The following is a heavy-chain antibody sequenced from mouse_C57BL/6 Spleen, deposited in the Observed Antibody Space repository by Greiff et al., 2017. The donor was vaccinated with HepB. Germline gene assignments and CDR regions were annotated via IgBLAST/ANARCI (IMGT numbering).Heavy chain of an antibody. J-gene: IGHJ3*01. CDR1: GFNIKDDY. Sequence: VQLKESGAELVRPGASVKLSCTASGFNIKDDYMHWVKQRPEQGLEWIGWIDPENGDTEYASKFQGKATITADTSSNTAYLQLSSLTSEDTAVYYCTTNYYSNPRFAYWGQGTLVTVSA. CDR2: IDPENGDT. D-gene: IGHD2-5*01. CDR3: TTNYYSNPRFAY. V-gene: IGHV14-4*01.